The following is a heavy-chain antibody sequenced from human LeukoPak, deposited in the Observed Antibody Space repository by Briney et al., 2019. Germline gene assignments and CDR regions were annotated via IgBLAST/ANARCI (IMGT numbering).Heavy chain of an antibody. CDR3: ARGTPVELASDY. CDR1: GYTFTSYD. Sequence: GASVKVSCKASGYTFTSYDINWVRQATGQGLEWMGWMNPNSGNTGYAQKFQGRVTMTRNTSISTAYMELSSLRSEDTAVYYCARGTPVELASDYWGQGTLVTVSS. CDR2: MNPNSGNT. V-gene: IGHV1-8*01. J-gene: IGHJ4*02. D-gene: IGHD5-24*01.